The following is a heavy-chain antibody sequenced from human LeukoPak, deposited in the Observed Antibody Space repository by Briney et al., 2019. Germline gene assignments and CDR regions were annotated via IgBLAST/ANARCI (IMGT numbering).Heavy chain of an antibody. CDR1: GGSFSGYY. Sequence: SETLSLTCAVYGGSFSGYYWSWIRQPPGKGLEWIGEINHSGSTNYNPSLKSRVTISVDTSKNQFSLKLSSVTAADTAAYYCARYLGPHSSSWGRYYYYYYGMDVWGQGTTVTVSS. V-gene: IGHV4-34*01. J-gene: IGHJ6*02. CDR2: INHSGST. CDR3: ARYLGPHSSSWGRYYYYYYGMDV. D-gene: IGHD6-13*01.